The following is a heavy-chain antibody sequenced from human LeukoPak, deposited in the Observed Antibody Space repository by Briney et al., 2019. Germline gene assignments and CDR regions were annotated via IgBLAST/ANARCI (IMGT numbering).Heavy chain of an antibody. V-gene: IGHV3-74*01. Sequence: GGSLRLSCAASGFTSSSYWMHWVRQAPGKGLVWVSRINSDGSRTNYADSVKGRFTISRDNAKNTLYLQMNSLRAEDTAVYYCARKYNYGYNYMDVWGKGTTVTISS. CDR2: INSDGSRT. D-gene: IGHD5-18*01. J-gene: IGHJ6*03. CDR3: ARKYNYGYNYMDV. CDR1: GFTSSSYW.